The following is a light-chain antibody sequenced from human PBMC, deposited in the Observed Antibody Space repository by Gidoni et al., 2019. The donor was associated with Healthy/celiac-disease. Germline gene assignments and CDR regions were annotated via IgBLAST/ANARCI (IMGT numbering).Light chain of an antibody. CDR3: QQSYSTPNS. V-gene: IGKV1-39*01. J-gene: IGKJ2*03. CDR2: AAS. CDR1: QSISSY. Sequence: DIQITQSPSPLSASVGDRFTITCRTRQSISSYLNWYQQKPGKAPKLLIYAASSLQSGVPSRFSGSGSATDFTITISSLQPEDFANYYCQQSYSTPNSFGQGTKLEIK.